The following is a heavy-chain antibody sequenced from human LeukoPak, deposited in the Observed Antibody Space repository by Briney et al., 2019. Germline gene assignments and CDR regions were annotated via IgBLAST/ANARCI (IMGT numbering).Heavy chain of an antibody. J-gene: IGHJ4*02. CDR2: IIPIFGTA. D-gene: IGHD4-17*01. CDR1: GGTFSSYA. Sequence: SVKVSCKASGGTFSSYAISWVRQAPGQGLEWMGGIIPIFGTANYAQKFQGRVTITADESTSTAYMELSSLRSEDTAVYYCARDRSDYSAGYFDCWGQGTLVTVSS. V-gene: IGHV1-69*13. CDR3: ARDRSDYSAGYFDC.